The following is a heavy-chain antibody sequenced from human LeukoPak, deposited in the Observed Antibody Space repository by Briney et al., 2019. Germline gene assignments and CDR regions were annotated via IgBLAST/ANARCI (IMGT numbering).Heavy chain of an antibody. V-gene: IGHV3-23*01. CDR1: GFSFSSYA. Sequence: QPGGSLRLSCAASGFSFSSYAMGWVRQAPGKGLEWVSTVNENGGRTYYADSVKGRFTMSRDNSKDTLYLQMNSLRAEDTAVYYCAKEGRPKSGGGYYDYWGQGTRVTVSS. J-gene: IGHJ4*02. CDR2: VNENGGRT. D-gene: IGHD3-22*01. CDR3: AKEGRPKSGGGYYDY.